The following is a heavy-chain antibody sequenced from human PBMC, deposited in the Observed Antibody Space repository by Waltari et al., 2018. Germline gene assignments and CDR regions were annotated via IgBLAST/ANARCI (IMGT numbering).Heavy chain of an antibody. V-gene: IGHV4-34*02. CDR1: GGSFSDYY. Sequence: QVQLQQWGAGLLKPSETLSLTCAVYGGSFSDYYWSWIRQPPGKGLEWVGQINHRGNNNYNPSLKTRVTISVDKSKNQFSLRLSSVTAADTAVYYCARVNDYYDTNGAFFDIWGQGTMVTVSS. CDR2: INHRGNN. J-gene: IGHJ3*02. D-gene: IGHD3-22*01. CDR3: ARVNDYYDTNGAFFDI.